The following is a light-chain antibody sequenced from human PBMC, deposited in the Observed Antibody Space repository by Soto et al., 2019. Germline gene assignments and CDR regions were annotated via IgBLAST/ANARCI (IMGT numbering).Light chain of an antibody. V-gene: IGKV1-5*03. Sequence: DIQMTQSPSTLSASVGDRVTIICRASQSISDWLAWYQQKPGKAHKLLIYKASSLESGVPSRFSGSGSGTEFTLTISSLQPDDFATYYCQQYTSLYTFGQGTKLEIK. J-gene: IGKJ2*01. CDR3: QQYTSLYT. CDR1: QSISDW. CDR2: KAS.